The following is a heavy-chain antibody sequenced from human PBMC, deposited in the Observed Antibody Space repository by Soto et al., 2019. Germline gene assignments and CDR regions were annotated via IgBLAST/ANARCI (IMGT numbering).Heavy chain of an antibody. CDR3: AREGTHGAAANWFDP. J-gene: IGHJ5*02. CDR2: INPNSGGT. D-gene: IGHD6-13*01. Sequence: GASVKVSCKASGYTFTGYYMHWVRQAPGQGLEWMGWINPNSGGTNYAQKFQGRVTMTRDTSISTAYMELSRLRSDDTAVYYCAREGTHGAAANWFDPWGQGTLVTVSS. CDR1: GYTFTGYY. V-gene: IGHV1-2*02.